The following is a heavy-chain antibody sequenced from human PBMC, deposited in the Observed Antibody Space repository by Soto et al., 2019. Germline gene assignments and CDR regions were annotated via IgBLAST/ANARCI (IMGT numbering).Heavy chain of an antibody. Sequence: EVPLVESGGGLVTPGGSLRLSCTGTGFSFSPAWMNWVRQAPGKGLEWVGRMKSYRGGGTTDYAATVQGRFTISRDDLKNTLYLQMNSLKFEDTALYFCIWQQDFYYGKAVWGQGTTVTVSS. J-gene: IGHJ6*02. V-gene: IGHV3-15*07. D-gene: IGHD6-13*01. CDR3: IWQQDFYYGKAV. CDR1: GFSFSPAW. CDR2: MKSYRGGGTT.